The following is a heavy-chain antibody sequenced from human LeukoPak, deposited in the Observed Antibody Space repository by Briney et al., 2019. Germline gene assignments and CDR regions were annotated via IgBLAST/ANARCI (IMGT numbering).Heavy chain of an antibody. Sequence: PSETLSLTCAVYGGSFSGYYWSWIRQPPGKELEWIGEINHSGSTKYNPSLTSRVTISVDTYKNQFSLKLSSVTAADTAVYYCARYPLDYDFWSGYLSGYMDVWGKGTTVTVSS. D-gene: IGHD3-3*01. CDR3: ARYPLDYDFWSGYLSGYMDV. CDR2: INHSGST. CDR1: GGSFSGYY. V-gene: IGHV4-34*01. J-gene: IGHJ6*03.